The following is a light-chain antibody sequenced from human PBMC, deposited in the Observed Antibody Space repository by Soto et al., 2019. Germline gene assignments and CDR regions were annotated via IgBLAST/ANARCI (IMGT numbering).Light chain of an antibody. CDR3: QHSENLPYT. CDR2: DIS. J-gene: IGKJ2*01. V-gene: IGKV1-33*01. CDR1: QVITNY. Sequence: DIQLTQSASSLSASVGDRVTITCQASQVITNYLNWYQQKPGKAPKLLIYDISTLEIGVSSRFSGSGSGTHFTLTTNGLQPEDIATYYCQHSENLPYTFGQGTKLEI.